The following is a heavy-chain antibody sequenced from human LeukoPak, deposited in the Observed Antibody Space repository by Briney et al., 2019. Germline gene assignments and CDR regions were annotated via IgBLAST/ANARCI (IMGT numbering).Heavy chain of an antibody. CDR1: GFTFSSYA. Sequence: GGSLRLSCAASGFTFSSYAMHWVRQAPGKGLEWVAVISYDGSNKYYADSVKGRFTISRDNSKNTLYLQMNSLRAEDTAVYYCASQDLAYCGGDCYHFDYWGQGTLVTVSS. V-gene: IGHV3-30*04. D-gene: IGHD2-21*02. J-gene: IGHJ4*02. CDR3: ASQDLAYCGGDCYHFDY. CDR2: ISYDGSNK.